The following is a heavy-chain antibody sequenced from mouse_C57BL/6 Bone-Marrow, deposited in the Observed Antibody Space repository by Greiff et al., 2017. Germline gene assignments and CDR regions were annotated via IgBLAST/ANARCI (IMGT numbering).Heavy chain of an antibody. V-gene: IGHV5-4*01. CDR2: ISDGGSYT. Sequence: EVKLVESGGGLVNPGGSLKLSCAASGFTFSSYAMSWVRQTPEKRLEWVATISDGGSYTYYPDNVKGRFTISRDNAKNKLYLQMSNLKSEDTAMYYCARDKGYDYDGFAYWGQGTLVTVSA. D-gene: IGHD2-4*01. CDR1: GFTFSSYA. J-gene: IGHJ3*01. CDR3: ARDKGYDYDGFAY.